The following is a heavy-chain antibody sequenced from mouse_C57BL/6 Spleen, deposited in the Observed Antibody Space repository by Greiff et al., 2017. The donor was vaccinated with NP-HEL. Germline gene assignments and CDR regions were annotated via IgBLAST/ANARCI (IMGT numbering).Heavy chain of an antibody. CDR3: ARTRRFYYGNPISAMDY. Sequence: EVQLVESGGGLVKPGGSLKLSCAASGFTFSDYGMHWVRQAPEKGLEWVAYISSGSSTIYYADTVKGRFTISRDNAKNTLFLQMTSLRSEDTAMYYCARTRRFYYGNPISAMDYWGQGTSVTVSS. J-gene: IGHJ4*01. CDR2: ISSGSSTI. V-gene: IGHV5-17*01. CDR1: GFTFSDYG. D-gene: IGHD2-1*01.